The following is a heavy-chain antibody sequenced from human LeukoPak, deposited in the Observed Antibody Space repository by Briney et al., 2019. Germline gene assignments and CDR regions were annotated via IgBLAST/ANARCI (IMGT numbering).Heavy chain of an antibody. J-gene: IGHJ5*02. CDR1: GDSVSSPTYY. CDR3: ARHYSRSWDWFDP. V-gene: IGHV4-61*03. Sequence: SETLSLTCTVSGDSVSSPTYYWSWIRQPPGKGLEWIGYIYYTGSTNYNPSLKSRVTISLDKSKNHFSLKLSSVTAADTAVYYCARHYSRSWDWFDPWGQGTLVTVSS. D-gene: IGHD6-13*01. CDR2: IYYTGST.